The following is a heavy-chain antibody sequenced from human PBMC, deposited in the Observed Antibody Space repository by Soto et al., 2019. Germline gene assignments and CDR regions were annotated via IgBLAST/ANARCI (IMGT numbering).Heavy chain of an antibody. D-gene: IGHD3-10*02. CDR2: TKHKASSYAT. Sequence: EVQLVESGGGLVQPGGSLRLSCAVSGFTLSDHFMDWVRQAPGKGLEWVGRTKHKASSYATEYAASVKGRFTISRDDSYISLYLQMSSLRTEDTAVYYCVAYLSYYVHWGQGTLVTVSS. J-gene: IGHJ4*02. CDR3: VAYLSYYVH. CDR1: GFTLSDHF. V-gene: IGHV3-72*01.